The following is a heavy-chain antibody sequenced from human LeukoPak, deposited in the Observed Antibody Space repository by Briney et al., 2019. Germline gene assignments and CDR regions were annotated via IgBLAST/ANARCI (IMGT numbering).Heavy chain of an antibody. CDR1: GFTFISYA. Sequence: GGSLRPSCAASGFTFISYAMSWVRQAPGNGLEWVSAISGSGGSTYYANSVKGRFTISSDNSKNSLYLQMNSLRAEDTAVYYCETDEVNRQINLDYWGQGTLVTVSS. J-gene: IGHJ4*02. V-gene: IGHV3-23*01. CDR3: ETDEVNRQINLDY. D-gene: IGHD1-14*01. CDR2: ISGSGGST.